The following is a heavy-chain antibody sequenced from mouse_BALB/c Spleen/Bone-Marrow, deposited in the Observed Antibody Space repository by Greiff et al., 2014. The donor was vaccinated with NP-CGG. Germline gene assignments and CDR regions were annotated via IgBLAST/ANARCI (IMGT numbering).Heavy chain of an antibody. CDR3: ARWEYYAMDY. CDR1: GFNIKDTY. Sequence: VQPQQSGAELVKPGASVKLSCTASGFNIKDTYMHWVKQRPEQGLEWIGRIDPASGNTKYDPKFQGKATITADTSSNTAYLQLSSLTSEDTAVYYCARWEYYAMDYWGQGTSVTVSS. CDR2: IDPASGNT. J-gene: IGHJ4*01. V-gene: IGHV14-3*02. D-gene: IGHD4-1*01.